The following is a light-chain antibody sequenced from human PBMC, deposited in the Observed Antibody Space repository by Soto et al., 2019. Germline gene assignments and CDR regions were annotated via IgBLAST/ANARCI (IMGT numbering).Light chain of an antibody. V-gene: IGLV2-14*01. CDR2: EVS. Sequence: QSVLTQPASVSGSPGQSITISCTGTSSDVGNYKYASWYQQHPGKAPKLMIYEVSNRPSGVSNRFSGSKSGNTASLTISGLQAEDEADYYCCSYVSGGTYVFGAGTKVTVL. J-gene: IGLJ1*01. CDR3: CSYVSGGTYV. CDR1: SSDVGNYKY.